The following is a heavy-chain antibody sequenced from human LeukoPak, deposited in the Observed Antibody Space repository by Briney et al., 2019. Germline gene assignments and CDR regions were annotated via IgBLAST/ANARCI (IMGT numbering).Heavy chain of an antibody. J-gene: IGHJ3*02. CDR1: GYTFTSYY. Sequence: ASVKVSCKASGYTFTSYYMHWVRQAPGQGLEWRGIINPSGGSTSYAQKFQGRVTMTRDTSTSTVYMELSSLRSEDTAVYYCARDFEGSGSAEAFDIWGQGTMVTVSS. CDR3: ARDFEGSGSAEAFDI. CDR2: INPSGGST. D-gene: IGHD1-26*01. V-gene: IGHV1-46*03.